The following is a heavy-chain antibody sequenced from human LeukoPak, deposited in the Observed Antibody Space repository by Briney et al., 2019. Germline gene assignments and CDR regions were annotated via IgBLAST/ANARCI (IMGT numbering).Heavy chain of an antibody. D-gene: IGHD6-13*01. Sequence: GGSLRLSCAASRFTFSSYWMTWVRQAPGKGLEWVANIKRDGSEKYYADSVKGRFTISRDNAKNSLYLQMRSLRAEDTAVYYCARPPNIAAAGPDWGQGTLVTVSS. CDR3: ARPPNIAAAGPD. CDR2: IKRDGSEK. V-gene: IGHV3-7*01. J-gene: IGHJ4*02. CDR1: RFTFSSYW.